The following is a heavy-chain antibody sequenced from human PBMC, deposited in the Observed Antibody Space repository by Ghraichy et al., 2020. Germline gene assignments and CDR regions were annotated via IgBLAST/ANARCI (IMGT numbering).Heavy chain of an antibody. CDR2: IYHSGST. D-gene: IGHD2/OR15-2a*01. CDR1: GGSISSGGYS. J-gene: IGHJ6*03. CDR3: AGTILGYYYMDV. Sequence: SDTLSLTCAVSGGSISSGGYSWSWIRQPPGKGLEWIGYIYHSGSTYYNPSLKSRVTISVDRSKNQFSLKLSSVTAADTAVYYCAGTILGYYYMDVWGKGTTVTVSS. V-gene: IGHV4-30-2*01.